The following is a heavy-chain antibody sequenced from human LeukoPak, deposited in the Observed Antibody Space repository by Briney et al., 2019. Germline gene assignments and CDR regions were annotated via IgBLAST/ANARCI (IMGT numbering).Heavy chain of an antibody. Sequence: GRSLRLSCAASGFTFDDYAMHWVRQAPGKGLEWVSGISWNSGSIGYADSVKGRFTISRDDAKNSLYLQMNSLRAEDTALYYCAKDSRRYYYGSGLDYWGQGTLVTVSS. J-gene: IGHJ4*02. CDR2: ISWNSGSI. D-gene: IGHD3-10*01. V-gene: IGHV3-9*01. CDR1: GFTFDDYA. CDR3: AKDSRRYYYGSGLDY.